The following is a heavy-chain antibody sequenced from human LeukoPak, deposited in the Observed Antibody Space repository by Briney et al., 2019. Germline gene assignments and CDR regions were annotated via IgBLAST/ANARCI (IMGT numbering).Heavy chain of an antibody. D-gene: IGHD6-13*01. CDR1: GGSISSYY. Sequence: SETLSLTCTVSGGSISSYYWSWIRQPPGKGLEWIGYIYYSGSTNYNPSLKSRVTISVDTSKNQFSLKLSSVTAADTAVYYCATIRGSSSWYDFDYWGQGTLVTVSS. J-gene: IGHJ4*02. V-gene: IGHV4-59*01. CDR2: IYYSGST. CDR3: ATIRGSSSWYDFDY.